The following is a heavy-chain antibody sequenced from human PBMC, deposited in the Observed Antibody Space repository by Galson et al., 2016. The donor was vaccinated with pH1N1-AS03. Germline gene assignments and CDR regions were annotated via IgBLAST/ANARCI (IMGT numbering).Heavy chain of an antibody. CDR1: GGTFSNFA. Sequence: SVKVSCKASGGTFSNFAISWMRQAPGQGLEWMGGIHPIFGTVTYAQKFRGRLTVTADASTSAAYMELSSLTSEDTAIYYCARDRHYDSSGRYFYESEHWGQGTLVIVSS. CDR2: IHPIFGTV. V-gene: IGHV1-69*13. J-gene: IGHJ4*02. D-gene: IGHD3-22*01. CDR3: ARDRHYDSSGRYFYESEH.